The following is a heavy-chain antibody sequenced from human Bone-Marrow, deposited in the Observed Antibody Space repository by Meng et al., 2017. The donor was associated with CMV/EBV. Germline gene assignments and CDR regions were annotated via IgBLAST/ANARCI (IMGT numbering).Heavy chain of an antibody. J-gene: IGHJ3*01. Sequence: GSLRLSCAVSGGSISSTNWWTWIRQPPGKGLEWIGEIYHSGSTSYNSSLKGRVTISVDTSKNQISLELTSVTAADTALYYCARTLSLVGATIGDGLDVWGQGTMVTVSS. D-gene: IGHD1-26*01. CDR1: GGSISSTNW. CDR2: IYHSGST. V-gene: IGHV4-4*02. CDR3: ARTLSLVGATIGDGLDV.